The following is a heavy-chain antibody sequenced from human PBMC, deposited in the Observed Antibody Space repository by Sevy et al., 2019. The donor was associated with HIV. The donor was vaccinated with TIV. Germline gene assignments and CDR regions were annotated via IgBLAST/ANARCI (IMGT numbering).Heavy chain of an antibody. V-gene: IGHV3-9*01. CDR2: INWNSGSI. CDR1: GYIFNEYA. CDR3: AKGFTTGRPKGGFDS. D-gene: IGHD2-8*02. J-gene: IGHJ4*02. Sequence: GGSLRLSCTGSGYIFNEYAMFWVRQAPGKGLEWVSGINWNSGSIGYADSVKGRFTISRDGAKKSLYLQMNSLRPEDTAFYYCAKGFTTGRPKGGFDSWGQGTLVTVSS.